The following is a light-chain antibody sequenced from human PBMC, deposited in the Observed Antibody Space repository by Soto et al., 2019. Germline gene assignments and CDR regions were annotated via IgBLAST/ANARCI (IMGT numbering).Light chain of an antibody. J-gene: IGLJ1*01. CDR1: SSDVGGYNY. Sequence: QSALTQPASWSGSPGQSITISCTGTSSDVGGYNYVSWYQQHPGKAPKLLIYEVTNRPSGVSNRFSASKSGNTASLTISGLQAEDGADYYCSSYTSSSTQVFGTGTKLTVL. CDR2: EVT. CDR3: SSYTSSSTQV. V-gene: IGLV2-14*01.